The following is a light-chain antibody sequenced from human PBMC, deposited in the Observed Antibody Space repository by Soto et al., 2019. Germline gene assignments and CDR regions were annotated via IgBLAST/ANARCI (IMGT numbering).Light chain of an antibody. CDR2: DIS. CDR3: QQYNDWPLT. J-gene: IGKJ4*01. Sequence: EIVMTQSPATLSVSPGERATLSCRASQSVSSNLAWYQQKPGQAPSLLIYDISARATGIPSRVSGSGSGTEFTLTIRSLQTEDFAVYYCQQYNDWPLTFGGGTKVEIK. V-gene: IGKV3D-15*01. CDR1: QSVSSN.